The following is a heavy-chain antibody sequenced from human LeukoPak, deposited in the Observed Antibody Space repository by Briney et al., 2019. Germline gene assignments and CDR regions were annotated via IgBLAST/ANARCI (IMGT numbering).Heavy chain of an antibody. J-gene: IGHJ4*02. Sequence: GGSLRLSCAASGFTFSDYWMSWVRQAPGKGLEWVANIKYHGSDEHYVDSVRGRFTLSRDHAKNSLFLQMNSLRAEDTAVYYCARIGGSGTYWDYWGQGTLVTVSS. CDR1: GFTFSDYW. CDR2: IKYHGSDE. D-gene: IGHD3-10*01. CDR3: ARIGGSGTYWDY. V-gene: IGHV3-7*01.